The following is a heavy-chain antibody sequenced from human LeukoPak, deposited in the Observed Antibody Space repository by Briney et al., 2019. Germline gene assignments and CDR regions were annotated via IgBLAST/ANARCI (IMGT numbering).Heavy chain of an antibody. CDR1: GLTFGKYW. CDR2: IKLDGSEK. J-gene: IGHJ4*02. CDR3: ARDQYDTWSRRGNFDS. V-gene: IGHV3-7*03. D-gene: IGHD3-3*01. Sequence: GGSLRLSCVASGLTFGKYWMSWVRQAPGKGLEWVANIKLDGSEKNYVDSVKGRFTISRDNTKNSLYLQMNSLRAEDTAVFYCARDQYDTWSRRGNFDSWGQGTLVIVSS.